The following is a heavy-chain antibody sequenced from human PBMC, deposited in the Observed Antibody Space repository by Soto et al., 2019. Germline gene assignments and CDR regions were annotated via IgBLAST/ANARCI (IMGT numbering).Heavy chain of an antibody. V-gene: IGHV1-18*01. D-gene: IGHD2-15*01. CDR1: GYIFTTYS. CDR2: ISAYNGNT. CDR3: ARDNSQKYGTPAASSWFHP. J-gene: IGHJ5*02. Sequence: GASVKVSCKASGYIFTTYSIAWVRQAPGQGLEWMGWISAYNGNTNYAQKFQGRVTSTRDTSTSTVHMDLSSLRYEDTAVYYCARDNSQKYGTPAASSWFHPWGQGTPVTVSS.